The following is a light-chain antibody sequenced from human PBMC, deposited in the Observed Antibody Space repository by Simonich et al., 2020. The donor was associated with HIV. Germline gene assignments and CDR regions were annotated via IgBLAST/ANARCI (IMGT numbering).Light chain of an antibody. Sequence: DIVMTQSPDSLAVSLGERATINCKSSQSVLYSSNNKNYLAWYQQKPGQPPKLLIYWASTRESGVPDRVSGSGSGTEFTLTISSLQAEDVAVYYCQQYYSAPITFGQGTRLEI. CDR2: WAS. J-gene: IGKJ5*01. V-gene: IGKV4-1*01. CDR1: QSVLYSSNNKNY. CDR3: QQYYSAPIT.